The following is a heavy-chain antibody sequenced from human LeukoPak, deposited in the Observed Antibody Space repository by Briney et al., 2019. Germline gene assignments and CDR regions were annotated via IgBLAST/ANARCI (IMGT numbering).Heavy chain of an antibody. J-gene: IGHJ4*02. V-gene: IGHV3-66*01. Sequence: GGSLRLSCAASGFTFSDYYMSWIRQAPGKGLEWVSVIYSGGSTYYADSVKGRFTISRDNSKNTLYLQMNSLRAEDTAVYYCARGGLLPYYFDYWGQGTLVTVSS. CDR1: GFTFSDYY. CDR2: IYSGGST. CDR3: ARGGLLPYYFDY. D-gene: IGHD6-19*01.